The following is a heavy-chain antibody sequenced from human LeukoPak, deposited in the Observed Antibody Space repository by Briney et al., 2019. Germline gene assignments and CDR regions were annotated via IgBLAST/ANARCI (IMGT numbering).Heavy chain of an antibody. CDR2: IYPGDSDT. D-gene: IGHD6-19*01. CDR3: ARHYSSGWNYFDY. Sequence: GASLKISFKGSGYSFTSYWIGWVRPMPGKGLEWMGIIYPGDSDTRYSPSFQGQVTISADKSISTAYLQWSSLKASDTAMYYCARHYSSGWNYFDYWGQGTLVTVSS. CDR1: GYSFTSYW. J-gene: IGHJ4*02. V-gene: IGHV5-51*01.